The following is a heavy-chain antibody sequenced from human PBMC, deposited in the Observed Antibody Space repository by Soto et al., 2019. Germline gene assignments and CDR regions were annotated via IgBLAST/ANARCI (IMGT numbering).Heavy chain of an antibody. CDR1: GYTLTELS. V-gene: IGHV1-24*01. CDR3: VTVKDSSGYPFDF. J-gene: IGHJ4*02. D-gene: IGHD3-22*01. Sequence: ASVKVSCKVSGYTLTELSMHWVRQAPGKGLEWMGGFDPEDGETIYAQKFQGRVTMTEDTSTDTAYMELSSLRSEDTAVYYCVTVKDSSGYPFDFWGQGTLVTVSS. CDR2: FDPEDGET.